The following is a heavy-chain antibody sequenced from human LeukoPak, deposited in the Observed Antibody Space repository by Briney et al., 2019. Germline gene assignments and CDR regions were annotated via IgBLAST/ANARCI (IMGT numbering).Heavy chain of an antibody. CDR2: ILHSGST. V-gene: IGHV4-4*02. D-gene: IGHD2-21*01. J-gene: IGHJ5*02. Sequence: SETLTLTCAVSGGSISSGNWWSWVRQPPGKGLEWIGEILHSGSTNYNPSLKSRVTISIDKSKNQFSLEMSSMTAADTAVYYCTRNGAYCLDPWGQGTLVTVSS. CDR3: TRNGAYCLDP. CDR1: GGSISSGNW.